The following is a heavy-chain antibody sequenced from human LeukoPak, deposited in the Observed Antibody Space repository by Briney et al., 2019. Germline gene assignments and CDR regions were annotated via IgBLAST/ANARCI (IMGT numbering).Heavy chain of an antibody. CDR3: ARGLGDSSGYYSHYYYYMDV. CDR1: GGSFSGYY. CDR2: INHSGST. Sequence: SETLSLTCAVYGGSFSGYYWSWLRQPPGKGLEWIGEINHSGSTNYNPSLKSRVTISVDTSKNQFSLKLSSVTAADTAVYYCARGLGDSSGYYSHYYYYMDVWGKGTTVTVSS. J-gene: IGHJ6*03. D-gene: IGHD3-22*01. V-gene: IGHV4-34*01.